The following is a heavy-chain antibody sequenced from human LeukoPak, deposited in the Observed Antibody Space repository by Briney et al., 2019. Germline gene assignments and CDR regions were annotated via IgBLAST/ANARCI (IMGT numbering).Heavy chain of an antibody. D-gene: IGHD1-14*01. CDR1: GFSISNYN. CDR3: ATEPLYYYYMDV. Sequence: ARSLRLSCTASGFSISNYNMNWVRQAPGKGLEWLSSISSSSSTIFYTASVKGRLTISRDNAKNSLFLQMSSLRAEDTAVYYCATEPLYYYYMDVWGKGTTVPVSS. J-gene: IGHJ6*03. CDR2: ISSSSSTI. V-gene: IGHV3-48*01.